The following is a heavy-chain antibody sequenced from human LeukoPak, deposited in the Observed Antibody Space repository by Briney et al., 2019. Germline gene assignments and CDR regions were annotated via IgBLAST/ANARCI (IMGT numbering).Heavy chain of an antibody. CDR1: GGTFSSYA. CDR2: IIPIFGTA. D-gene: IGHD3-10*01. Sequence: ASVKVSCKASGGTFSSYAISWVRQAPGQGLEWMGRIIPIFGTANYAQKFQGRVTITTDESTSTAYMELSSLRSEDTAVYYCARDRTYYYGSGLPQGAFDIWGQGTMVTVSS. V-gene: IGHV1-69*05. CDR3: ARDRTYYYGSGLPQGAFDI. J-gene: IGHJ3*02.